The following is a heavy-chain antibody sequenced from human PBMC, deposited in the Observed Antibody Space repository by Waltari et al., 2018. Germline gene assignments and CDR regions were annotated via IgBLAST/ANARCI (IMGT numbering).Heavy chain of an antibody. J-gene: IGHJ4*02. CDR2: IYYSGST. D-gene: IGHD6-19*01. CDR1: GCSISSSSYS. CDR3: ARQYSSLVLRVGYYFDY. V-gene: IGHV4-39*07. Sequence: QLQLQESGPGLVKPSETLSLTCTVSGCSISSSSYSWGWIRQPPGKGLEWMGSIYYSGSTYYNPSLKSRVTISVDTSKNQFSLKLGSVTAADTAVYYCARQYSSLVLRVGYYFDYWGQGTLVTVSS.